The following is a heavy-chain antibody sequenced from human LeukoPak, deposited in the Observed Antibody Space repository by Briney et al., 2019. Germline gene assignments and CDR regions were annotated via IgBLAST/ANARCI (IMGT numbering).Heavy chain of an antibody. V-gene: IGHV1-69*05. CDR2: IIPIFGTA. CDR3: ARDPYCSSTSCYGPFDY. J-gene: IGHJ4*02. D-gene: IGHD2-2*01. Sequence: SVKVSCKASGGTFSSYAISWVRQAPGQGLEWMGRIIPIFGTANYAQKFQGRVTITTDESTSTAYMELSSLRSEDTAVYYCARDPYCSSTSCYGPFDYWGQGTLVTVSS. CDR1: GGTFSSYA.